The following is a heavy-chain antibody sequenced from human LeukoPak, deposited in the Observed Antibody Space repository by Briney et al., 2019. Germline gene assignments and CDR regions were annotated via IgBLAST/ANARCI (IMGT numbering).Heavy chain of an antibody. D-gene: IGHD2-2*01. CDR3: AAGGFVVATRRLAIDY. Sequence: SETLSLTCAVYGGSFSGYYWSWIRQPPGKGLEWIGEINHSGSTNYNPSLKSRVTISVDTSKNQFSLKLSPVTAADTAVYYCAAGGFVVATRRLAIDYWGQGTLVTVSS. J-gene: IGHJ4*02. V-gene: IGHV4-34*01. CDR1: GGSFSGYY. CDR2: INHSGST.